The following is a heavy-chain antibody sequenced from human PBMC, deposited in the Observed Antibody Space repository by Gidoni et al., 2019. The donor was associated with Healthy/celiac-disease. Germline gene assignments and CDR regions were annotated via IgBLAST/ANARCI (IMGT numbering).Heavy chain of an antibody. CDR1: GFTFRSYA. Sequence: EVQLLESGGGLVQPGGSLRLSCAASGFTFRSYAMSWVRQAPGKGLEWVAAISGSGGSTYYADSVKGRFTISRDNSKNTLYLQMNSLRAEDTAVYYCAKLYGDYDHPLFDYWGQGTLVTVSS. CDR2: ISGSGGST. J-gene: IGHJ4*02. CDR3: AKLYGDYDHPLFDY. D-gene: IGHD4-17*01. V-gene: IGHV3-23*01.